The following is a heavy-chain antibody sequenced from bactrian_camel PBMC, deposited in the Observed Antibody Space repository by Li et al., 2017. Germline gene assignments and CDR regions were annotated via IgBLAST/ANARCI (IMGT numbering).Heavy chain of an antibody. CDR2: IYSGGGST. CDR1: AYISIR. V-gene: IGHV3S31*01. J-gene: IGHJ4*01. D-gene: IGHD1*01. Sequence: DVQLVESGGGSVQAGGSLRLSCAGPAYISIRMAWFRQAPGKEREGVASIYSGGGSTYYADSVKGRFTIYRDNARNTLILEMNNLEPEDTAVYICAADPRPCMWEGLYAGYKGRGTQVTVS.